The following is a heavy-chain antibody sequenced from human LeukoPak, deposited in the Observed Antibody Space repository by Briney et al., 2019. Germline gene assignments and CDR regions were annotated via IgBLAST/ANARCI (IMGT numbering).Heavy chain of an antibody. D-gene: IGHD3-22*01. CDR2: ISGSGGST. V-gene: IGHV3-23*01. CDR3: AKTYYYDSSGYDH. CDR1: GFTFNIYT. J-gene: IGHJ4*02. Sequence: PGGSLRLSCAASGFTFNIYTMSWVRQAPGKGLEWVAVISGSGGSTYYADSVKGRFTISRDNSKNTLYLQMNSLRAEDTAVYYCAKTYYYDSSGYDHWGQGTLVTVSS.